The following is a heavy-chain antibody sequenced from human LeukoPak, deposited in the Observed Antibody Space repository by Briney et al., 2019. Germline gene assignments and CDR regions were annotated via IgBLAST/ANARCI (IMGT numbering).Heavy chain of an antibody. J-gene: IGHJ3*02. D-gene: IGHD2-2*02. CDR1: GGSISSYY. CDR2: IYYSGST. Sequence: SETLSLTCTVSGGSISSYYWSWIRQPPGKGLEWIGYIYYSGSTNYNPSLKSRVTISVDTSKNQFSLKLSSVTAADTAVYYCARLCRDTSCYNDAFDIWGQGTMVTVSS. CDR3: ARLCRDTSCYNDAFDI. V-gene: IGHV4-59*01.